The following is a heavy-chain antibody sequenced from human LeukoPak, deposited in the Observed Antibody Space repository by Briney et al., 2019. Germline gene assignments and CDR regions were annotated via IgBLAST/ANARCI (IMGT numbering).Heavy chain of an antibody. CDR2: IKQDGSEK. CDR1: GFTFSSHW. CDR3: ARDSPPSYSGGWYWSYYYYMDV. J-gene: IGHJ6*03. D-gene: IGHD6-19*01. V-gene: IGHV3-7*01. Sequence: GGPLRLSCAASGFTFSSHWMNWVRQAPGKGLEWVANIKQDGSEKYHVDSVKGRFTISRDNAKNSLYLQMNSLRAEDTAVYYCARDSPPSYSGGWYWSYYYYMDVWGKGTTVTISS.